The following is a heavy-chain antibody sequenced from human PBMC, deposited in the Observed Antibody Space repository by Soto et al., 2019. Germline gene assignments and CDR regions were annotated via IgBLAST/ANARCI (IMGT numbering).Heavy chain of an antibody. J-gene: IGHJ4*02. CDR3: ARDPVAAKPDYFDY. Sequence: GGSLRLSCAASGFTFSIYWMSWVRQAPGKGLEWVANIKQDGGIEYYADSVKGRFTISRDNSKNTLYLQMNGLRTEDTAVYYCARDPVAAKPDYFDYWGQGTLVTVSS. CDR1: GFTFSIYW. CDR2: IKQDGGIE. D-gene: IGHD2-15*01. V-gene: IGHV3-7*01.